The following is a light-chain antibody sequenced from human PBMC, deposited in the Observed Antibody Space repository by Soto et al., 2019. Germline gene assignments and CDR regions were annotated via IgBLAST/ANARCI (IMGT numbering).Light chain of an antibody. J-gene: IGLJ1*01. CDR2: DVS. CDR1: SSDVGGYNY. Sequence: QSALTQPASVSGSPGQSITISCTGTSSDVGGYNYVSWYQQHPGKAPKLMIYDVSNRPSVGSNRFSDSKSGNTASLTISGLQAEDEADYYCSSYTSSSTLDVFGTGTKLTVL. V-gene: IGLV2-14*01. CDR3: SSYTSSSTLDV.